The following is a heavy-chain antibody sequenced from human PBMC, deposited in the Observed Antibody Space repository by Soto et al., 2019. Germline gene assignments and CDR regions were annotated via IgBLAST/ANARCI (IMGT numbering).Heavy chain of an antibody. J-gene: IGHJ4*02. CDR1: GFTFSMYW. D-gene: IGHD1-1*01. CDR2: INDGGIST. Sequence: EVQLVESGGGLVQPGGSLRRSCAASGFTFSMYWMHWVRQVPGKGPEWVSRINDGGISTNYADSVKGRFTITRDNAKNTLYLQMNALRVEAPAVYSCTRGPRSTSTGTGAFWGQGTLVTVAS. CDR3: TRGPRSTSTGTGAF. V-gene: IGHV3-74*01.